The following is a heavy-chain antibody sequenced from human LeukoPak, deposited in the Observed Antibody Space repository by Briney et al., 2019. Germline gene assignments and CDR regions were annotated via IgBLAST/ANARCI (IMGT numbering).Heavy chain of an antibody. CDR3: ARDPKLLWFGELPYFDY. CDR2: INAGNGNT. V-gene: IGHV1-3*01. D-gene: IGHD3-10*01. Sequence: GASVKVSCEASGYTFTSYAMHWVRQAPGQRLEWMGWINAGNGNTKYSQKFQGRVTITRDTSASTAYMELSSLRSEDTAVYYCARDPKLLWFGELPYFDYWGQGTLVTVSS. CDR1: GYTFTSYA. J-gene: IGHJ4*02.